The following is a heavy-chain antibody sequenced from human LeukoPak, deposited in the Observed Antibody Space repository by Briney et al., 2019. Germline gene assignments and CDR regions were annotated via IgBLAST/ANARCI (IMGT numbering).Heavy chain of an antibody. D-gene: IGHD5-12*01. CDR3: ARGFDSKSTYFDY. J-gene: IGHJ4*02. CDR1: GXSISSYY. V-gene: IGHV4-59*01. CDR2: ISYSGST. Sequence: SETLSLTCTVSGXSISSYYWNWIRQSPGKGLEWIGYISYSGSTNYNPSLKSRVTISLDTSKNQFSLKVRSVTAADTAVYYCARGFDSKSTYFDYWGQGTLVTVSS.